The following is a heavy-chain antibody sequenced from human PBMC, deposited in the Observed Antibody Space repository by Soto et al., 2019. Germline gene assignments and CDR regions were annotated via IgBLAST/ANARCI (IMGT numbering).Heavy chain of an antibody. CDR2: IYTSGST. D-gene: IGHD6-13*01. J-gene: IGHJ6*02. Sequence: SETRSLTCTVSGGSISSYYCSWSRQPAGKGLEWIGRIYTSGSTNYNPSLKSRVTMSVDTSKNQFSLKLSSVTAADTAVYYCARDSSSWYGGGASAHGMDVWGQGTTVTVSS. CDR3: ARDSSSWYGGGASAHGMDV. V-gene: IGHV4-4*07. CDR1: GGSISSYY.